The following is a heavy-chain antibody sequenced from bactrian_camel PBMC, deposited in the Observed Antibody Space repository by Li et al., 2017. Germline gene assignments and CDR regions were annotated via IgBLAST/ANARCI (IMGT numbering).Heavy chain of an antibody. Sequence: DVQLVESGGGSVQSGGSLRLSCTASGYTASPACMAWFRQAPGKFREGIAHLERGGDEAYADSVKGRFTISKDNSKNTLYLHMNSLNSEDTAMHYCATASSSDCTWKLVPSAYDNWGQGTQVTVS. V-gene: IGHV3S31*01. D-gene: IGHD2*01. CDR3: ATASSSDCTWKLVPSAYDN. CDR2: LERGGDE. CDR1: GYTASPAC. J-gene: IGHJ4*01.